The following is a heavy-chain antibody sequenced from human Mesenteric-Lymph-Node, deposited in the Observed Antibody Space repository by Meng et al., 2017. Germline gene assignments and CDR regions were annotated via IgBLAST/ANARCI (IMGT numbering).Heavy chain of an antibody. D-gene: IGHD1-26*01. CDR3: ARGGGSYPYYLDN. Sequence: LRPSCTVSGGSISSGGYYWSWIRQHPGQGLEWVGYTYYTGSTHYNPSLKGLVTISIDTSNNQFSLKLSSVTAADTAVYYCARGGGSYPYYLDNWGRGTLVTVSS. CDR1: GGSISSGGYY. J-gene: IGHJ4*02. CDR2: TYYTGST. V-gene: IGHV4-31*01.